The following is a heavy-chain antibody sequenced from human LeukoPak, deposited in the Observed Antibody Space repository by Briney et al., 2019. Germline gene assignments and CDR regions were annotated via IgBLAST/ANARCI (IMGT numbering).Heavy chain of an antibody. D-gene: IGHD6-13*01. CDR3: ARGFFGAEQPLG. Sequence: GGSLRLSCAASGFTVSSNYMSWVRQAPGKGLEWVSVIYTDGTTYYADSVKGRFTISRDNSKNTLYLQMNSLRAEDTAVYYCARGFFGAEQPLGWGQGTLVTVSS. J-gene: IGHJ4*02. CDR2: IYTDGTT. V-gene: IGHV3-53*01. CDR1: GFTVSSNY.